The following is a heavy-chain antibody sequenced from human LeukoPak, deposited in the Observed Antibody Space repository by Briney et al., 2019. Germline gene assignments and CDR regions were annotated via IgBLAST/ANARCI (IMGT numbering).Heavy chain of an antibody. J-gene: IGHJ5*02. CDR3: AKDQGLVTRDWFDP. Sequence: GSLRLSCAASGFTFSSYGMHWVRQAPGKGLEWVAVISYDGSNKYYADSVKGRFTISRDNSKNTLYLQMNSLRAEDTAVYYCAKDQGLVTRDWFDPWGQGTLVTVSS. CDR2: ISYDGSNK. D-gene: IGHD3/OR15-3a*01. CDR1: GFTFSSYG. V-gene: IGHV3-30*18.